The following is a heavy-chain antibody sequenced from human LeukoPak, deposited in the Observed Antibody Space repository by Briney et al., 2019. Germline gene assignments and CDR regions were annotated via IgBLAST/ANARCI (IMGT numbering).Heavy chain of an antibody. J-gene: IGHJ5*02. CDR1: GYTLTELS. CDR3: AAFGELYWFDP. Sequence: ASVKVSCKVSGYTLTELSMLWVRQAPGKGLEWMGYFDPEEGETISAQKFQGRVTMTEDTSTDTAYMELSSLRSDDTAVYYCAAFGELYWFDPWGQGTLVTVSS. CDR2: FDPEEGET. D-gene: IGHD3-10*01. V-gene: IGHV1-24*01.